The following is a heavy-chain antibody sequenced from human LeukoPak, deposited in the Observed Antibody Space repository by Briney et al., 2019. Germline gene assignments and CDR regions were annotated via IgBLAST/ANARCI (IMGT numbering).Heavy chain of an antibody. D-gene: IGHD1-26*01. CDR2: INPNSGGT. J-gene: IGHJ3*02. Sequence: ASVKVSCKASGYTFTGYYMHWVRQAPGQGLEWMGWINPNSGGTNYAQKVQGRVTMTSDTSISTAYMELRRLRYDDTAVYYCARDSGSYYLAGAFDIWGQGTMVTVSS. CDR1: GYTFTGYY. CDR3: ARDSGSYYLAGAFDI. V-gene: IGHV1-2*02.